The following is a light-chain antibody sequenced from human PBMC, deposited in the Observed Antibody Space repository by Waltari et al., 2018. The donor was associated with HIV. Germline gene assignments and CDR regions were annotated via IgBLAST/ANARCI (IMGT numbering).Light chain of an antibody. J-gene: IGLJ3*02. V-gene: IGLV3-21*02. CDR2: DNT. CDR3: QVCDTSREWV. CDR1: NIGIKN. Sequence: SNVLTQPPSLSVDPGQTARITCGENNIGIKNVHWYQQKPGQAPVLVDYDNTDRHSGIAEGFSGSNSGKTATLTIRGVEAGDEADYYCQVCDTSREWVVGGGTKLTVL.